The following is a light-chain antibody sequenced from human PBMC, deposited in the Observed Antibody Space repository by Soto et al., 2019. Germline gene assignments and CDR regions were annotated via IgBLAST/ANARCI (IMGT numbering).Light chain of an antibody. V-gene: IGLV2-23*01. CDR1: SSDVGTYNL. J-gene: IGLJ1*01. Sequence: QSALTQHASVSGSPGQSITISCTGTSSDVGTYNLVSWYQQHPGKAPKLMVYEGTKRPSGVSNRFSGSKSGNTASLTISGLQAEDEADYYRCSYVGSSTYVFGTGTKVTVL. CDR2: EGT. CDR3: CSYVGSSTYV.